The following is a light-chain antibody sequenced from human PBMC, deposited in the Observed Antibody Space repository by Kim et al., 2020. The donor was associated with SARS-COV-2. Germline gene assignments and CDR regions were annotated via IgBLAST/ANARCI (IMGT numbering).Light chain of an antibody. CDR2: EVS. CDR1: SSDVGNYNL. CDR3: CSYAGSSTSWV. J-gene: IGLJ3*02. V-gene: IGLV2-23*02. Sequence: QSALTQPASVSGSPGQSITISCTGTSSDVGNYNLVSWYQQHPGKAPKLMIYEVSKRPSGVSNRFSGSKSGNTASLTISGLQAEDEADYYCCSYAGSSTSWVFGGGTQLTVL.